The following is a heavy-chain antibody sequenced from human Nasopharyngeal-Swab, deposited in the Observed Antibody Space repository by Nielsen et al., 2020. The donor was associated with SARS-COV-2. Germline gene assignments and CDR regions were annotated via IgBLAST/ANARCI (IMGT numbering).Heavy chain of an antibody. V-gene: IGHV3-21*01. CDR3: ASLLSITIFGDFDY. D-gene: IGHD3-3*01. CDR1: GFTFSSYS. Sequence: GESLKISCAASGFTFSSYSMNWVRQAPGKGLEWVSSISSSSSYIYYADSVKGRFTISRDNAKNSLYLQMNSLRAEDMAVYYCASLLSITIFGDFDYWGQGTLVTVSS. J-gene: IGHJ4*02. CDR2: ISSSSSYI.